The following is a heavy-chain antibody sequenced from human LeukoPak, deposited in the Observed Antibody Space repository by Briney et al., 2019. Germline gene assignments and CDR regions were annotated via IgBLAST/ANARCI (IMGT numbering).Heavy chain of an antibody. CDR1: GYTFTSYY. CDR3: ARVYDFWSGYSWFDP. V-gene: IGHV1-46*01. CDR2: INPSGGST. Sequence: ASVKVSCKASGYTFTSYYMHWVRQAPGQGLEWMGIINPSGGSTSYAQKFQGRVTMTRDMSTSTVYVELSSLRSEDTAVYYCARVYDFWSGYSWFDPWGQGTLVTVSS. D-gene: IGHD3-3*01. J-gene: IGHJ5*02.